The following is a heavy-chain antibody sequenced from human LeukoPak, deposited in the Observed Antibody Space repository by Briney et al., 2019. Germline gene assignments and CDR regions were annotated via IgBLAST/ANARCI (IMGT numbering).Heavy chain of an antibody. CDR1: GFTFSNYG. J-gene: IGHJ6*02. Sequence: GGSLRLSCAATGFTFSNYGMNWVRQAPGEGLEWVSSISSSSTYIHYADSVKGRFTISRDNAQNALFLQMDSLRAEDTAVYYCVRYRIVRVPSTKSYFYYGMDVWGQGTTVTVSS. CDR2: ISSSSTYI. D-gene: IGHD2/OR15-2a*01. V-gene: IGHV3-21*01. CDR3: VRYRIVRVPSTKSYFYYGMDV.